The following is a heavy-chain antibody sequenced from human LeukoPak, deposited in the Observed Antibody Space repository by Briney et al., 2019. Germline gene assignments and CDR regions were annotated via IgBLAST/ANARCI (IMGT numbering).Heavy chain of an antibody. Sequence: PSETLSLTCTVSGGSIGSYYWSWIRQPPGKGLEWIGYIYYSGSTNYNPSLKSRVTISVDTSKNQFSLKLSSVTAADTAVYYCAREGSIVGATPYFQHWGQGTLVTVSS. CDR1: GGSIGSYY. D-gene: IGHD1-26*01. CDR2: IYYSGST. V-gene: IGHV4-59*01. J-gene: IGHJ1*01. CDR3: AREGSIVGATPYFQH.